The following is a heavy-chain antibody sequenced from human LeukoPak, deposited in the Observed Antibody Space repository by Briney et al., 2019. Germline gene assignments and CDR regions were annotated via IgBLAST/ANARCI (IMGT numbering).Heavy chain of an antibody. V-gene: IGHV4-31*03. D-gene: IGHD6-13*01. Sequence: SETLSLTCTVSGASISSGGYYWRWIRQHPGKGLEWIGYVPYSGSTHYNSSLTSRLSISLDTTKNQFSLWLTSVTAADTAVYYCAVKIAAAGFYWGQGALVTVS. CDR1: GASISSGGYY. CDR3: AVKIAAAGFY. CDR2: VPYSGST. J-gene: IGHJ4*02.